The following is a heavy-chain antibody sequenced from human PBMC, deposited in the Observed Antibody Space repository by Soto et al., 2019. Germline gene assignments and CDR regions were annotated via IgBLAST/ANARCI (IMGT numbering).Heavy chain of an antibody. D-gene: IGHD6-19*01. V-gene: IGHV4-59*01. J-gene: IGHJ5*02. CDR3: ARAIAVAGTTNWFDP. CDR1: GGSISSYY. CDR2: IYYSGST. Sequence: SETLSLTCTVSGGSISSYYWSWIRQPPGKGLERIGYIYYSGSTNYNPSLKSRVTISVDTSKNQFSLKLSSVTAADTAVYYCARAIAVAGTTNWFDPWGQGTLVTVS.